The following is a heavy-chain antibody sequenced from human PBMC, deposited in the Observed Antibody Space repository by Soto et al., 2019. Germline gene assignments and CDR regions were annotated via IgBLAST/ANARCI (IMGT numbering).Heavy chain of an antibody. D-gene: IGHD2-2*01. CDR1: GDSVSSNSAA. J-gene: IGHJ3*02. CDR3: ARYLPGVNSTSQIVVRGFDI. CDR2: TYYRSKWYY. V-gene: IGHV6-1*01. Sequence: SQTLSLTCVISGDSVSSNSAAWNCIRQSPSRGLEWLGRTYYRSKWYYDYAVSVKSRITINPDTSKSQFSLQLNSVTPEDTAVYYCARYLPGVNSTSQIVVRGFDIWGQGTMVTVSS.